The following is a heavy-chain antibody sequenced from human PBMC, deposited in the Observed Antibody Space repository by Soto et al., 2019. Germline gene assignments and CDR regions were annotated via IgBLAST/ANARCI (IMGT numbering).Heavy chain of an antibody. CDR1: GFTFSSYD. V-gene: IGHV3-13*01. J-gene: IGHJ6*02. CDR3: ARGGSAYYYYGMDV. D-gene: IGHD3-10*01. Sequence: GGSLRLSCAASGFTFSSYDMHWVRQATGKGLEWVSAIGTAGDTYYPGSVKGRFTISRENAKNSLYLQMNSLRAGDTAVYYCARGGSAYYYYGMDVWGQGTTVTVS. CDR2: IGTAGDT.